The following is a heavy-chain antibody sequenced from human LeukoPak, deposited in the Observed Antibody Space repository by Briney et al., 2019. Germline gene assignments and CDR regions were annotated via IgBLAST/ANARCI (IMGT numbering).Heavy chain of an antibody. CDR2: IYYSGST. D-gene: IGHD3-10*01. CDR1: GGSISSYY. V-gene: IGHV4-59*01. CDR3: ARGITRNYMDV. J-gene: IGHJ6*03. Sequence: SETLSLTCTVSGGSISSYYWSWIRQSPGKGLEWIGHIYYSGSTNYNPSLKSRVTISVDTSEKQFSLKLNSVTAADTAVYYCARGITRNYMDVWGKGTTVTVSS.